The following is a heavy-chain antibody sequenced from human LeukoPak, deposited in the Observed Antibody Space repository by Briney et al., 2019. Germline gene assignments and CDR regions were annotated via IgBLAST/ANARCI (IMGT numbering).Heavy chain of an antibody. Sequence: SETLSLTCTVSGGSISSSSYYWGWIRQPPGKGLEWIGSIYYSGSTYYNPSLKSRVTISVDTTKNQFSLKLSSVTAADTAVYYCARHRNEYDYGDYQVIDYWGQGTLVTVSS. CDR3: ARHRNEYDYGDYQVIDY. CDR1: GGSISSSSYY. D-gene: IGHD4-17*01. CDR2: IYYSGST. J-gene: IGHJ4*02. V-gene: IGHV4-39*01.